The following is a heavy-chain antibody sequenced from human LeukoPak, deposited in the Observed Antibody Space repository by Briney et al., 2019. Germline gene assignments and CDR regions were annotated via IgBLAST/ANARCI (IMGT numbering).Heavy chain of an antibody. CDR1: GGSISSSSYY. V-gene: IGHV4-39*01. D-gene: IGHD3-3*01. CDR2: IYYSGRT. J-gene: IGHJ6*03. Sequence: PSETLSLTCTVSGGSISSSSYYWGWIRQPPGQGLEWVGSIYYSGRTYYNPSLKSRYTISVDTSKNQFSLKLSSVTAADTAVYYCARHVKNYDFWSGYYYYYMDVWGKGTTVTVSS. CDR3: ARHVKNYDFWSGYYYYYMDV.